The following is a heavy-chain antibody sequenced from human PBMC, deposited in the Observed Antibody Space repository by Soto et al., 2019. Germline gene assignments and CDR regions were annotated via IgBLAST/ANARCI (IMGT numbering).Heavy chain of an antibody. CDR2: IRESGRST. CDR1: GFTFNDYA. Sequence: EVQLLESGGGLVQPGGSLRLSCTASGFTFNDYAMSWVRQAPGRGLEWVSGIRESGRSTFYTDSVRGRFTISRDNSRSTLYLQLNSLRAEDTATYYCAKEVGAIGTPRFDHWGLGALVTVSS. CDR3: AKEVGAIGTPRFDH. V-gene: IGHV3-23*01. D-gene: IGHD1-26*01. J-gene: IGHJ4*02.